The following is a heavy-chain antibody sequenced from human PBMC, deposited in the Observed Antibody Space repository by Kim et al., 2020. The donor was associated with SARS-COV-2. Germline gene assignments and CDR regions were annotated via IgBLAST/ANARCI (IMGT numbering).Heavy chain of an antibody. V-gene: IGHV3-7*01. CDR1: GFTFSSYW. CDR2: IKQDGSEK. CDR3: ARVHRWNSMIVVVISSYYYYGMDV. J-gene: IGHJ6*02. Sequence: GGSLRLSCAASGFTFSSYWMSWVRQAPGKGLEWVANIKQDGSEKYYVDSVKGRFTISRDNAKNSLYLQMNSLRAEDTAVYYCARVHRWNSMIVVVISSYYYYGMDVWGQGTAVTVSS. D-gene: IGHD3-22*01.